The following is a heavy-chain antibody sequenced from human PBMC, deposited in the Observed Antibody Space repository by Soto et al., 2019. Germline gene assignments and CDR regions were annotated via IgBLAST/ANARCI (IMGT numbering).Heavy chain of an antibody. CDR2: IYHSGST. D-gene: IGHD2-21*02. CDR3: ARVTRGDSLPTFSLRGMDV. Sequence: SETLSLTCAVSGGSISSGGYSWSWIRQPPGKGLEGVGYIYHSGSTYYNPSLKSRVTISVDRSKNQFSLKLNSVTAAATAVFYCARVTRGDSLPTFSLRGMDVWGQGTTVTVSS. CDR1: GGSISSGGYS. V-gene: IGHV4-30-2*01. J-gene: IGHJ6*02.